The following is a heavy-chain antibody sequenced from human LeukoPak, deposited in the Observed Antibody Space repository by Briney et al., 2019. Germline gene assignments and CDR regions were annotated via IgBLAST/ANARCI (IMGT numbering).Heavy chain of an antibody. J-gene: IGHJ4*01. CDR3: AAWQNRLFDY. V-gene: IGHV4-34*01. CDR2: INHNGST. Sequence: SETLSLTCAVYGGSFSGYYWSWIRQPPGKGLEWIGEINHNGSTNYNPSPKSRVTISVDTSKNQFSLKLSSVTAADTAVYYCAAWQNRLFDYWGHGTLVTVSS. D-gene: IGHD2/OR15-2a*01. CDR1: GGSFSGYY.